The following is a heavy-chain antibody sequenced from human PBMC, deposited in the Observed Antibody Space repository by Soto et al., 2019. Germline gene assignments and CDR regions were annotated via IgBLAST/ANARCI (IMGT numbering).Heavy chain of an antibody. J-gene: IGHJ6*02. CDR2: ISSSGSTI. Sequence: PGGSLRLSCAASGFTFSSYEMNWVRQAPGKGLEWVSYISSSGSTIYYADSVKGRFTISRDNAKNSLYLQMNSLRAEDTAVYYCAREDWEYCSSTSCYSYGMDVWGQGTTVTVSS. CDR1: GFTFSSYE. D-gene: IGHD2-2*01. V-gene: IGHV3-48*03. CDR3: AREDWEYCSSTSCYSYGMDV.